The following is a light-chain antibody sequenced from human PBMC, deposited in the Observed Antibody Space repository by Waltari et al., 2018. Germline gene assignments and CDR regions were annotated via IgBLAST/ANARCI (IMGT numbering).Light chain of an antibody. Sequence: DIVMTQSPLSLPVTPGEPASISCRSSQSLVNSNGNNYLDWYLQKPGQSPQLLIYLGSYRASGVPDRFSGSGSGTDFTLIIKRVEAEDVGIYYCMQALQTPYTFGQGTKLEIK. V-gene: IGKV2-28*01. J-gene: IGKJ2*01. CDR2: LGS. CDR1: QSLVNSNGNNY. CDR3: MQALQTPYT.